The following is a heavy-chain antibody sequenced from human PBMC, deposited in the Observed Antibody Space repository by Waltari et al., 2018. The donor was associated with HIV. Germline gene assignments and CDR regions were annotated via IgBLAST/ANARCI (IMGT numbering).Heavy chain of an antibody. CDR3: ARGYHFESRVPYF. V-gene: IGHV4-34*01. Sequence: QVQLQQWGTGLLKPSETLSLTCAIDDGPFSGYDLTWIRQPPGKGLEWIGEINHTGSTNYSPSLKGRVTISLDTSDNQFSLKLSSGTAADTAVYYCARGYHFESRVPYFWGQGTLVTVSS. CDR1: DGPFSGYD. CDR2: INHTGST. J-gene: IGHJ4*02. D-gene: IGHD3-9*01.